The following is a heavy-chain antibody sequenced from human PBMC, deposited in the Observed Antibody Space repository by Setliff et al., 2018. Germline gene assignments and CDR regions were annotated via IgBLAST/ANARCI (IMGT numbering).Heavy chain of an antibody. J-gene: IGHJ4*02. CDR2: ITSSGRDT. CDR3: VKGTLPYCTGPTCYPLDH. D-gene: IGHD2-8*02. Sequence: GGSLRLSCATSGFTFSNYAMGWVRQAPGKGLEWVSVITSSGRDTYYTDSVKVLYTISRDNSDNTLYLQMNSLRDADTAIYYCVKGTLPYCTGPTCYPLDHWGQGTLVTVSS. CDR1: GFTFSNYA. V-gene: IGHV3-23*01.